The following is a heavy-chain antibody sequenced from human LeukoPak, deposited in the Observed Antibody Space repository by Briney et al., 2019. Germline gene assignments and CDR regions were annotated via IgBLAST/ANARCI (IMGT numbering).Heavy chain of an antibody. J-gene: IGHJ5*02. Sequence: HPGRSLRLSCAASGFTFSSYAMHWVRQAPGKGLEWVAVISYDGSNKYYADSVKGRFTISRDNSKNTLYLQMNSLRAEDTAVYYCARVKGYSYGYWFDPWGQGTLVTVSS. CDR3: ARVKGYSYGYWFDP. D-gene: IGHD5-18*01. CDR1: GFTFSSYA. CDR2: ISYDGSNK. V-gene: IGHV3-30-3*01.